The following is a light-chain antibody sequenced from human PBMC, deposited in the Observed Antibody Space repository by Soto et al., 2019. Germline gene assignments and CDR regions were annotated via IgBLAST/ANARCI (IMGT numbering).Light chain of an antibody. CDR1: PSNIGKNT. Sequence: SSLTQPPPASGTPGQRVTLSFSGKPSNIGKNTVNWYQQLPGTAPQLLIFRNNQRPSGVPDRFSGSKSGTSASLTISGLQSDDEADYYCAAWDDGLIGSVAFGGGTKVTVL. CDR2: RNN. V-gene: IGLV1-44*01. J-gene: IGLJ2*01. CDR3: AAWDDGLIGSVA.